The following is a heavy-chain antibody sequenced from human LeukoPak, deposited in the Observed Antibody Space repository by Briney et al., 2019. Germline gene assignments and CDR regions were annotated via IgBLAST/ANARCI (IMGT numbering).Heavy chain of an antibody. CDR2: ISGCGGST. Sequence: GGSLRLSCAASGFTFSSYAMSWVRQAPGKGLEWVSAISGCGGSTYYADSVKGRFTISRDNSKNTLYLQMNSLRAEDTAVYYCAKPSRTYYDYVWGSYRYTSVPPFGMDVWGQGTTVTVSS. CDR3: AKPSRTYYDYVWGSYRYTSVPPFGMDV. V-gene: IGHV3-23*01. J-gene: IGHJ6*02. CDR1: GFTFSSYA. D-gene: IGHD3-16*02.